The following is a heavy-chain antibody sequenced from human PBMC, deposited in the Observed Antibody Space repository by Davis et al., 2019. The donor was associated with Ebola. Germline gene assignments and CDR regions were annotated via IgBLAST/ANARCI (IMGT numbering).Heavy chain of an antibody. V-gene: IGHV3-23*01. Sequence: GESLKISCAASGFIFSSYVMSWVRQAPGKGLEWVSTLGTSADTYYAESVKGRFTISRDNSKNTLYLQMNGLRVEDTAIYYCAKDTSNIWFDIWGQGTNVTVSS. CDR3: AKDTSNIWFDI. D-gene: IGHD1-26*01. CDR1: GFIFSSYV. CDR2: LGTSADT. J-gene: IGHJ3*02.